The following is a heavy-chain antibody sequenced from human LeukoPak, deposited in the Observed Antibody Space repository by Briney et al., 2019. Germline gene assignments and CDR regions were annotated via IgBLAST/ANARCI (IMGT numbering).Heavy chain of an antibody. J-gene: IGHJ4*02. CDR1: GFTFSSYA. V-gene: IGHV3-23*01. D-gene: IGHD3-22*01. CDR3: AKTVVSHYYDTSGYFDY. Sequence: GGSVRLSCAASGFTFSSYAMSWVRQAPGKGLEWVSAISGSGGSTYYADSVKGRFTISRDNSKNTLYLQMNSLRAEDTAVYYCAKTVVSHYYDTSGYFDYWGQGTLVTVSS. CDR2: ISGSGGST.